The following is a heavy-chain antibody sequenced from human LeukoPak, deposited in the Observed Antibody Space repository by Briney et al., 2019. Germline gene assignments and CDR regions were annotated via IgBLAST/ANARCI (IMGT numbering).Heavy chain of an antibody. J-gene: IGHJ5*02. V-gene: IGHV4-30-4*01. CDR1: GGSISSGDYY. CDR2: IYYSGST. D-gene: IGHD2-15*01. CDR3: ARALGYCSGGSCTRGYNWFDP. Sequence: SETLSLTCTVSGGSISSGDYYWSWIRQPPGKGLEWIVYIYYSGSTYYNPSLKSRVTISVDTSMNQFSLKLSFVTTADTAVYYCARALGYCSGGSCTRGYNWFDPWGQGTLVTVPS.